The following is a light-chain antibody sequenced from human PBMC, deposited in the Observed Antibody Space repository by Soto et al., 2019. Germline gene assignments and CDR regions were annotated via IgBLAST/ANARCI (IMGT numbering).Light chain of an antibody. Sequence: DIQMTQSPSSLSASVGDRVTITCRASQSISSYLNWYQHKPGKAPKLLIYAASSLQSGVPSRFSGSGSGTDFTLTISSLQPEDFVTYYCQQSYSTLWTFGQGTKVEVK. J-gene: IGKJ1*01. CDR3: QQSYSTLWT. V-gene: IGKV1-39*01. CDR1: QSISSY. CDR2: AAS.